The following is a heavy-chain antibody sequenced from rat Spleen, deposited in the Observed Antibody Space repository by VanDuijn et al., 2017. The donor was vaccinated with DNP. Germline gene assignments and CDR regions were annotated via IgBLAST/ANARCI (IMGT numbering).Heavy chain of an antibody. CDR2: TWIGGNT. V-gene: IGHV2-1*01. CDR3: TRLSTVAHYWFFDF. D-gene: IGHD1-8*01. J-gene: IGHJ1*01. CDR1: GFSLTSNS. Sequence: QVQLKESGPGLVQPSQTLSLTCPVSGFSLTSNSVHWVRQPPGKGLEWVGATWIGGNTDFNSALKSRLSISRDTSKSQIFLKMYGLQTEDTAIYFCTRLSTVAHYWFFDFWGPGTMVTVSS.